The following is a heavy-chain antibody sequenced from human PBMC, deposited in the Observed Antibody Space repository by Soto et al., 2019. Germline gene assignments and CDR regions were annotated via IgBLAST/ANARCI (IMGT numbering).Heavy chain of an antibody. D-gene: IGHD3-22*01. J-gene: IGHJ4*02. CDR3: ARSNYYDSSGYYSAFDY. V-gene: IGHV3-9*01. CDR1: GFTFDDYA. Sequence: ESGGGLVQPGRSLRLSCAASGFTFDDYAMHWVRQAPGKGLEWVSGISWNSGSIGYADSVKGRFTISRDNAKNSLYLQMNSLRAEDTALYYCARSNYYDSSGYYSAFDYWGQGTLVTVSS. CDR2: ISWNSGSI.